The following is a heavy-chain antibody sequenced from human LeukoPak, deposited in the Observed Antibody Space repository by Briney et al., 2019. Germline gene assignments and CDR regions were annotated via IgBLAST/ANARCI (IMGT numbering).Heavy chain of an antibody. CDR1: DTFTSYG. CDR3: ARGRMIVVVITTPDFDY. CDR2: ISAYNGNT. D-gene: IGHD3-22*01. V-gene: IGHV1-18*01. Sequence: ASVKVSCKASDTFTSYGISWVRQAPGQGLEWMGWISAYNGNTHYAQKLQGRVTMTTDTSTSTVYMELSSLRSEDTAVYYCARGRMIVVVITTPDFDYWGQGTLVTVSS. J-gene: IGHJ4*02.